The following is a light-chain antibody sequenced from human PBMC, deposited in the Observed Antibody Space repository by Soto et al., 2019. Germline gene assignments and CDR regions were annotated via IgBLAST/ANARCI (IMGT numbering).Light chain of an antibody. Sequence: EIVLTQSPATLSVSPGDTASLSCRASQTVGTYLAWYQQKPGQAPRLLIYHASTRATGIPARFSGSGSGTEFTLTINSLQSEDSAVYSCQQHNQWPITFGQGTRREIK. CDR3: QQHNQWPIT. J-gene: IGKJ5*01. CDR1: QTVGTY. CDR2: HAS. V-gene: IGKV3-15*01.